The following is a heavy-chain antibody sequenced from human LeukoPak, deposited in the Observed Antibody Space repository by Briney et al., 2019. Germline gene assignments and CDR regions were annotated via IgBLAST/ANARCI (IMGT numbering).Heavy chain of an antibody. V-gene: IGHV3-30-3*01. CDR3: ARPIAVAGTGYGY. J-gene: IGHJ4*02. CDR1: GFTFSSYA. CDR2: ISYDGSNK. D-gene: IGHD6-19*01. Sequence: GRSLRLSCAASGFTFSSYAMHWVRQAPGKGLEWVAVISYDGSNKYYADSVKGRFTISRDNSKNTLYLQMNSLRAEDTAVYYCARPIAVAGTGYGYWGQGTLVTVSS.